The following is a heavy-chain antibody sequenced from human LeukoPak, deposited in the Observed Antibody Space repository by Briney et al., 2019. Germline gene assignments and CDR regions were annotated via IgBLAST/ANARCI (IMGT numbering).Heavy chain of an antibody. J-gene: IGHJ4*02. Sequence: PGGSLRLSCAASGFTFSNYAMSWVRQAPGKGLEWVSAIGDSGGSTHYADSVKGRFTISRGNSKNTLYLQMNSLRAEDTAIYYCAKDLKGYNYGHFDFWGQGTLVTVSS. D-gene: IGHD5-18*01. V-gene: IGHV3-23*01. CDR2: IGDSGGST. CDR1: GFTFSNYA. CDR3: AKDLKGYNYGHFDF.